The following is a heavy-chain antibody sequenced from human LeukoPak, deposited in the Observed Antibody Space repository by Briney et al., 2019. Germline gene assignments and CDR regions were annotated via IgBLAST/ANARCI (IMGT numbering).Heavy chain of an antibody. J-gene: IGHJ4*02. CDR3: ASSSSSTSFDY. D-gene: IGHD6-6*01. V-gene: IGHV3-21*01. CDR2: ISSRTSYI. CDR1: GFTFSSYS. Sequence: PGGSLRLSCAASGFTFSSYSLNWVRQAPWKGLEWVSSISSRTSYIYYADSVKGRFTISRDNAKNSLYLQMNSLRAEDTAVYYCASSSSSTSFDYWGQGTLVTVSS.